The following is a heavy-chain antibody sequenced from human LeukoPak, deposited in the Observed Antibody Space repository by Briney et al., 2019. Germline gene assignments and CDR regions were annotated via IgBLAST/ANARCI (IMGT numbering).Heavy chain of an antibody. CDR1: GYTFTSYG. J-gene: IGHJ4*02. Sequence: GASVKVSCKASGYTFTSYGISWVRQAPGQGLEWMGWISAYNGNTNYAQKLQGRVTMTTDTSTSTAYMELRSLRSDDTAVYYCARDPHIVVVPAAIPGGFDYWGQGTLVPSPQ. CDR3: ARDPHIVVVPAAIPGGFDY. D-gene: IGHD2-2*01. V-gene: IGHV1-18*01. CDR2: ISAYNGNT.